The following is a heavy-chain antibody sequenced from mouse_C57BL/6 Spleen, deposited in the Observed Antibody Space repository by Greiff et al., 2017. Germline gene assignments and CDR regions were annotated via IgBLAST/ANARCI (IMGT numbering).Heavy chain of an antibody. CDR1: GYTFTSYW. J-gene: IGHJ1*03. Sequence: VQLQQPGAELVKPGASVKMSCKASGYTFTSYWITWVKQRPGQGLAWIGDIYPGSGSTNYNEKFKSKATLTVDTSSSTAYMQLSSLTSEDSAVYYCARSAYYGSSFYWYFDVWGTGTTVTVSS. CDR3: ARSAYYGSSFYWYFDV. CDR2: IYPGSGST. D-gene: IGHD1-1*01. V-gene: IGHV1-55*01.